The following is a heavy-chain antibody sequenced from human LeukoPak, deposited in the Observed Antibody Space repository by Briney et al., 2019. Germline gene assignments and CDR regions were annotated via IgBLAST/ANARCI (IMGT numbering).Heavy chain of an antibody. CDR3: ARDVGGPGNALLWFGELPSRFDP. CDR1: GYTFTSYY. CDR2: INPNSGGT. J-gene: IGHJ5*02. V-gene: IGHV1-2*02. D-gene: IGHD3-10*01. Sequence: ASVKVSCKASGYTFTSYYMHWVRQAPGQGLEWMGWINPNSGGTNYAQKFQGRVTMTRDTSISTAYMELSRLRSDDTAVYYCARDVGGPGNALLWFGELPSRFDPWGQGTLVTVSS.